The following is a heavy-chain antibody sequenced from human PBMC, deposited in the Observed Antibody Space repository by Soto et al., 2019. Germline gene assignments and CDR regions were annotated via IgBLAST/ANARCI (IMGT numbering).Heavy chain of an antibody. CDR2: IYYSGST. CDR3: ARARTVATFGFDY. D-gene: IGHD5-12*01. J-gene: IGHJ4*02. V-gene: IGHV4-61*01. CDR1: GGSVSSGSYY. Sequence: QVQLQESGPGLVKPSETLSLTCTVSGGSVSSGSYYWSWIRQPPGKGLEWIGYIYYSGSTNYNPSLKSRVTISVDTSKNQFSLKLSSVTAADTAVYYCARARTVATFGFDYWGQGTLVTVSS.